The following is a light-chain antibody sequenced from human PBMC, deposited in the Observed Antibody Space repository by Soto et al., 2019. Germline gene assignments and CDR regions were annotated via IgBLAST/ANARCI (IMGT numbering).Light chain of an antibody. CDR3: QQRSNWPPYT. CDR2: DAS. V-gene: IGKV3-11*01. J-gene: IGKJ2*01. Sequence: TQSPSSLSASVGDRVTITCRASQSISSYLNWYQQKPGQAPRLLIYDASNRATGIPARFSGSGSGTDFTLTISSLEPEDFAVYYCQQRSNWPPYTFGQGTKLEIK. CDR1: QSISSY.